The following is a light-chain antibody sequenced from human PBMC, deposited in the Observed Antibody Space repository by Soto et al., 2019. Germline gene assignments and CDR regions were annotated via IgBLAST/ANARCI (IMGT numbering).Light chain of an antibody. Sequence: QSALTQPASVSGSPGQSITISCTGTSSDVGAYNFVSWHQQHPGKAPKLMIYNVYDRPSGISYRFSGSKSGNTASLTISGLQGEDDADYYCSAYTDSRTYVFGTGSKVTVL. CDR1: SSDVGAYNF. J-gene: IGLJ1*01. CDR2: NVY. V-gene: IGLV2-14*03. CDR3: SAYTDSRTYV.